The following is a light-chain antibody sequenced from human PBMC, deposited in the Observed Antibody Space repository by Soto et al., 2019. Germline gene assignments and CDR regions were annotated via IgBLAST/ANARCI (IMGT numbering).Light chain of an antibody. Sequence: DIQMTQSPSTLSASVGDRVTITCRASQNINNWLTWYQQKPGKAPKLLIYDASSLQSGVPSTFSGSGAGTEFTLTISSMQPEDVATYYCQQYDSHWTFGQGTKVEIK. CDR2: DAS. V-gene: IGKV1-5*01. CDR3: QQYDSHWT. CDR1: QNINNW. J-gene: IGKJ1*01.